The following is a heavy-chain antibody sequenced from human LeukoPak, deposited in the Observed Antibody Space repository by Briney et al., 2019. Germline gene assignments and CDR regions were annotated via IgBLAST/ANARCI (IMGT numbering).Heavy chain of an antibody. Sequence: GGSLRLSCAASGFTFSSYAMSWVRQAPGKGLEWVSGISGSDGSTNYADSVKGRFTISRENSKNTLYLQMNDLRPDDTAIYYCAKRNTMVRGGPCFDYWGQGLLVTVSS. CDR1: GFTFSSYA. J-gene: IGHJ4*02. D-gene: IGHD3-10*01. CDR2: ISGSDGST. V-gene: IGHV3-23*01. CDR3: AKRNTMVRGGPCFDY.